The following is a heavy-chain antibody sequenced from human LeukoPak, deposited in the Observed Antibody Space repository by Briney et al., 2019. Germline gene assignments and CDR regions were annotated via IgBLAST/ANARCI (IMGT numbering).Heavy chain of an antibody. V-gene: IGHV4-4*07. CDR3: ARGSGVSCSSTSCHRFDY. Sequence: SETLSLTCTVSGGSVSSYYWSWIRQPAGKGLEWIGRIYTSGSTNYNPSLKSRVTISVDTSKNQFSLKLSSVTAADTAVYYCARGSGVSCSSTSCHRFDYWGQGTLVTVSS. CDR2: IYTSGST. J-gene: IGHJ4*02. CDR1: GGSVSSYY. D-gene: IGHD2-2*01.